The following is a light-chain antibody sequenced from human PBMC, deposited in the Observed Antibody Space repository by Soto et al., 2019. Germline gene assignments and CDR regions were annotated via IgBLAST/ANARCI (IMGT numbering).Light chain of an antibody. CDR1: QSVSSN. V-gene: IGKV3-15*01. CDR2: GAS. J-gene: IGKJ2*01. Sequence: ETVMTQSPATLSVSPGERATLSCRASQSVSSNLAWYQQKPGQAPRLLIYGASTRATGIPARFSGSGSGTEFTLTISSLQSEDFAVYYCQQYHNWPPYTFGQGTKLELK. CDR3: QQYHNWPPYT.